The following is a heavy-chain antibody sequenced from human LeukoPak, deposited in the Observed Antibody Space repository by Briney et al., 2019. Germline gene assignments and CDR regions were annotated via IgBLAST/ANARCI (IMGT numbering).Heavy chain of an antibody. CDR1: GYSISSGYY. D-gene: IGHD3-10*01. CDR2: IYHSGST. J-gene: IGHJ5*02. CDR3: ARVVFGRQNWFDP. Sequence: SETLSLTCTVSGYSISSGYYWGGIRQPPGKGLEWIGSIYHSGSTYYNPSLKSRVTISVDTSKNQFSLKLSSVTAADTAVYYCARVVFGRQNWFDPWGQGTLVTVSS. V-gene: IGHV4-38-2*02.